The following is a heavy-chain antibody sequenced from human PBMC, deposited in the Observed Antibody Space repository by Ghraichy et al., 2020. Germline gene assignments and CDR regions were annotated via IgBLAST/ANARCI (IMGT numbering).Heavy chain of an antibody. V-gene: IGHV3-23*01. D-gene: IGHD3-22*01. J-gene: IGHJ3*02. Sequence: GGSLRLSCAASGFTFSSYTMSWVRQPPVNGLEWISAISGSGGSTYYADSVKGRFTISRDNSKNTLYLQMNSLRAEDTAVYYCAKDRSITMIVVVLNAFDIWGQGTMVTVSS. CDR1: GFTFSSYT. CDR3: AKDRSITMIVVVLNAFDI. CDR2: ISGSGGST.